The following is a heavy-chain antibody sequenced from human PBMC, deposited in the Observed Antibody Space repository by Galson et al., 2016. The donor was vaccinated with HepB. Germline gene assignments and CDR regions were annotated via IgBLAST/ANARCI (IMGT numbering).Heavy chain of an antibody. Sequence: SVKVSCKASGYTFSSYDTNWVRQATGQGLEWMGWMSPKTGNTDYAQNFQGRLTMTRDTSTSTAYMELSSLTSEDTAVYYCARGYGPFTGGEIQYWGQGTLVSVFS. V-gene: IGHV1-8*01. J-gene: IGHJ1*01. D-gene: IGHD4-17*01. CDR1: GYTFSSYD. CDR2: MSPKTGNT. CDR3: ARGYGPFTGGEIQY.